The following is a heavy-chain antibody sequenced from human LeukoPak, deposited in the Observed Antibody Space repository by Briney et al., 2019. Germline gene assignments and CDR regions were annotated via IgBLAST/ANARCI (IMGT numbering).Heavy chain of an antibody. D-gene: IGHD2-8*02. J-gene: IGHJ4*02. V-gene: IGHV3-74*01. CDR2: INSDGSIT. Sequence: PGGSLRLSCAASGFTFSSSWMHWVRQAPGKGLVWVSRINSDGSITTYADSVKGRFTISRDNAKNTLYLQMNSLRADDTAMYYCARAAGGSNDYWGQGTLATVSS. CDR3: ARAAGGSNDY. CDR1: GFTFSSSW.